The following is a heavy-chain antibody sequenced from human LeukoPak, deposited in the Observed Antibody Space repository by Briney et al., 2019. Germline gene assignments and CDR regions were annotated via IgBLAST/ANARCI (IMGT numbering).Heavy chain of an antibody. CDR2: IGDSGA. CDR3: AKDCCGSGSSYYYGMDV. D-gene: IGHD3-10*01. J-gene: IGHJ6*02. Sequence: GGSLRLSCAASGFTFGSYAMSWVRQAPGRGLEWVSSIGDSGAYYADAVRGRFTISRDISKYPLNLEMISLRAEDTAVYYCAKDCCGSGSSYYYGMDVWGQGTTVTVPS. CDR1: GFTFGSYA. V-gene: IGHV3-23*01.